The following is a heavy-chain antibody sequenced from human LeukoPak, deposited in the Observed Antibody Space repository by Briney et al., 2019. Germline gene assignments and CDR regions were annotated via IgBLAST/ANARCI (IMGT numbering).Heavy chain of an antibody. Sequence: SETLSLTCTVSGGSISVRDYYWDWIRQPPGKGLEWIGSISCSGSTYYKPSLQSRVTMYVDTSKNQFSLRMSSVTAADTAIYYCVRTCGRGAVDPGTSGYINYWGRGSLVTVSS. D-gene: IGHD3-22*01. CDR2: ISCSGST. CDR3: VRTCGRGAVDPGTSGYINY. CDR1: GGSISVRDYY. V-gene: IGHV4-39*01. J-gene: IGHJ4*01.